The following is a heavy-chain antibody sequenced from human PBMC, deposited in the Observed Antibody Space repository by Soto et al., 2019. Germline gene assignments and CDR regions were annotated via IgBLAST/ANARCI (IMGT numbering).Heavy chain of an antibody. D-gene: IGHD3-22*01. V-gene: IGHV1-69*01. Sequence: QVQLVQSGAEVKKPGSSVKVSCTASGGTFSSYAISWVRQAPGQGLEWMGGIIPIFGTANYAQKFQGRVTITADESTSTAYMELSSLRSEDTAVYYCARQFDSSGYYYHGGFVAFDIWGQGTIVTVSS. CDR2: IIPIFGTA. CDR1: GGTFSSYA. J-gene: IGHJ3*02. CDR3: ARQFDSSGYYYHGGFVAFDI.